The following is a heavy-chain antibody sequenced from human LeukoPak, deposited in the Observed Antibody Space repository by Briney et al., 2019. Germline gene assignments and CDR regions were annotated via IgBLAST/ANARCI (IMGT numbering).Heavy chain of an antibody. Sequence: ASVKVSCKASGYTFTSYDINWVRQATGQGLEWMGWMNPNSGNTGYAQKFQGRVTMTRNTSISTAYMELSSLRSDDTAVYYCARGPYYDISPPSLGPDDYWGQGTLVTVSS. V-gene: IGHV1-8*01. CDR3: ARGPYYDISPPSLGPDDY. CDR2: MNPNSGNT. J-gene: IGHJ4*02. D-gene: IGHD3-9*01. CDR1: GYTFTSYD.